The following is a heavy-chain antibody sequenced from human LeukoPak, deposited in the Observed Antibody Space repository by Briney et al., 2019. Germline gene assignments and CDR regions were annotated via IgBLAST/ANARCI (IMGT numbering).Heavy chain of an antibody. V-gene: IGHV3-30*03. D-gene: IGHD6-19*01. CDR2: ISYDGSNK. CDR3: ATSPLGSSGWYDY. J-gene: IGHJ4*02. CDR1: GFTFSSYG. Sequence: GGSLRLSCAASGFTFSSYGMHWVRQAPGKGLEWGAVISYDGSNKYYADSVKGRFAISRDNSKNTLYLQMNSLRAEDTAVYYCATSPLGSSGWYDYWGQGTLVTVSS.